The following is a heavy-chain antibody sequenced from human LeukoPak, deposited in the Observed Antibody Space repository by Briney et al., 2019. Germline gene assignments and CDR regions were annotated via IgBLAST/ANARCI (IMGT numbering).Heavy chain of an antibody. V-gene: IGHV3-48*03. CDR3: TTLTVASNFDY. J-gene: IGHJ4*02. D-gene: IGHD6-19*01. Sequence: PGGSLRLSCAASGFSFSVYEIHWVRQAPGKGLEWISDISSSGTTTYYADSVKGRFTISRDNAKNSLYLQMNSLRAEDTADYYCTTLTVASNFDYWGQGTLVTVSS. CDR1: GFSFSVYE. CDR2: ISSSGTTT.